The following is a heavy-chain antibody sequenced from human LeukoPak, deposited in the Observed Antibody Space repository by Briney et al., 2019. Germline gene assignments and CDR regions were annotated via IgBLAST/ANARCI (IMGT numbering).Heavy chain of an antibody. CDR3: AKGGSYYDSRLDY. CDR1: GFTFRSYG. CDR2: ISYDGNNK. Sequence: SGGSLRLSCAASGFTFRSYGMHWVRQAPGKGLEWVALISYDGNNKYYADSVKGRLTISRDNSKNTLYLQMNSLRAEDTAVYYCAKGGSYYDSRLDYWGQGTLVTVSS. J-gene: IGHJ4*02. V-gene: IGHV3-30*18. D-gene: IGHD3-22*01.